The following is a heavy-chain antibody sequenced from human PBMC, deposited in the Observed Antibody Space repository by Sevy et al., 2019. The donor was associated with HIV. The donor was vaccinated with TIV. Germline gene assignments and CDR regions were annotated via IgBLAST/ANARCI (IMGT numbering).Heavy chain of an antibody. J-gene: IGHJ4*02. CDR1: GFSFSNYR. CDR2: TSGSGGST. D-gene: IGHD3-16*01. V-gene: IGHV3-23*01. Sequence: GGSLRLSCEASGFSFSNYRMNWVRQAPGKGLEWVSGTSGSGGSTYYADSVKGRFTISRDNSKNTLYLQMNSLRAEDTAVYSCAKDGESYVWGSHYDYWGQGTLVTVSS. CDR3: AKDGESYVWGSHYDY.